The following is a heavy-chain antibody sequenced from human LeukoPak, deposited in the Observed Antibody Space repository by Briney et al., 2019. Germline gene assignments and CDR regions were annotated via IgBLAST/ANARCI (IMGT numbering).Heavy chain of an antibody. J-gene: IGHJ4*02. CDR3: ARGPYYDFWSGISGTLFDY. V-gene: IGHV1-46*03. Sequence: ASXKVSCKASGYTFTSYYMHWVRQAPGQGLEWMGIINPSGGSTSYAQKFQGRVTMTRDTSTSTVYMELSSLRSEDTAVYYCARGPYYDFWSGISGTLFDYWGQGTLVTVSS. D-gene: IGHD3-3*01. CDR2: INPSGGST. CDR1: GYTFTSYY.